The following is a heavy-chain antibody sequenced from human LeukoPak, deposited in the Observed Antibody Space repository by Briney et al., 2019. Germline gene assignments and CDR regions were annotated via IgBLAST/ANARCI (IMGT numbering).Heavy chain of an antibody. V-gene: IGHV3-7*01. J-gene: IGHJ2*01. D-gene: IGHD1-1*01. CDR1: GFTFNSYW. CDR3: ARGENWWYFDL. Sequence: GGSLRLSCAASGFTFNSYWMNWVRQAPGKGLEWVANIKQDGSDKYYVDSVKGRFTISRDNAKNSLYLQMNSLRAEDTAVYYCARGENWWYFDLWGRGTLVTVSS. CDR2: IKQDGSDK.